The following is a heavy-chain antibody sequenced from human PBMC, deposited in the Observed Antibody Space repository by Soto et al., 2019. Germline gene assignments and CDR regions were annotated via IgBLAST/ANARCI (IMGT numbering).Heavy chain of an antibody. CDR3: ASVSRPYCSGGSCYSHY. CDR2: ISAYNGNT. Sequence: GASVKVSCKASGYTFTSYGISWVRQAAGQWLEWMGWISAYNGNTNYAQKLQGRVTMTTDTPTSTAYMELRSLRSDDTAVYYCASVSRPYCSGGSCYSHYWGQGTLVTVSS. V-gene: IGHV1-18*01. D-gene: IGHD2-15*01. J-gene: IGHJ4*02. CDR1: GYTFTSYG.